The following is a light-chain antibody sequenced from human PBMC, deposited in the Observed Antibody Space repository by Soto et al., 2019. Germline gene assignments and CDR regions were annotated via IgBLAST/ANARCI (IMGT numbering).Light chain of an antibody. V-gene: IGKV1-5*03. J-gene: IGKJ1*01. CDR1: QSISIW. CDR3: QQYNSYSWT. Sequence: DIQMTQAPSTLSASVGDRVTITCRASQSISIWLAWYQQKPGKAPKVLIYKASSLERGVPSRFSGSGSETEFTLTISSLQPDDFATYYCQQYNSYSWTFGQGTKVEIK. CDR2: KAS.